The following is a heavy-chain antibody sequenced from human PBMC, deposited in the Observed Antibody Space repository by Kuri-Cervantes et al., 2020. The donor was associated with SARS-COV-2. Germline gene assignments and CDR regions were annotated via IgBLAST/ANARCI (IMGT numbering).Heavy chain of an antibody. D-gene: IGHD6-13*01. CDR1: GLSFGNSV. CDR3: AKSMSIAAPASDY. CDR2: INSNGGSI. V-gene: IGHV3-64D*06. Sequence: GESLKISCSASGLSFGNSVMHWVRQAPGKGLQYVSSINSNGGSIYHTDSVKGRFTISRDNSKNTLYLQMSSLRAEDTAVYYCAKSMSIAAPASDYWGQGTLVTVYS. J-gene: IGHJ4*02.